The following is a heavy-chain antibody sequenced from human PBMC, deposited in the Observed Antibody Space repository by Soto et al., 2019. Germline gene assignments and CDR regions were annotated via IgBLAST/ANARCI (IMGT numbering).Heavy chain of an antibody. Sequence: SETLSLTCAVYGGSFSGYYWSWIRQPPGKGLEWIGEINHSGSTNYNPSLKSRVTISVDTSKNQFSLKLSSVTAADTAVYYCARDAHYYMDVWGKGTTVTVSS. CDR2: INHSGST. CDR1: GGSFSGYY. D-gene: IGHD2-8*01. J-gene: IGHJ6*03. CDR3: ARDAHYYMDV. V-gene: IGHV4-34*01.